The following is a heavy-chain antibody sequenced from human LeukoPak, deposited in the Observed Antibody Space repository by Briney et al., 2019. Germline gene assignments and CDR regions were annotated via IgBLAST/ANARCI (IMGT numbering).Heavy chain of an antibody. Sequence: GESLKISCKGSGYTFITYWIGWVRQMPGKGLEWMGIIYPRDSDTRYSPSFQGQVTISADKSISAAYLQWSSLKASDTAMYYCARRESSGSIDYWGQGTLVTVSS. CDR2: IYPRDSDT. D-gene: IGHD6-19*01. J-gene: IGHJ4*02. CDR1: GYTFITYW. V-gene: IGHV5-51*01. CDR3: ARRESSGSIDY.